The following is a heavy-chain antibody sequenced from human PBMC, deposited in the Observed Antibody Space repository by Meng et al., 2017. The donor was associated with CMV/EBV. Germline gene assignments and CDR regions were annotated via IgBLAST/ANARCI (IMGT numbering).Heavy chain of an antibody. CDR1: GFTVSSNY. V-gene: IGHV3-66*02. Sequence: GGSLRLSCAASGFTVSSNYMSWVRQAPGKGLEWVSVIYSGGSTYYADSVKGRFTISRDNSKNTLYLQMNSLRAEDTAVYYCARAEGEYQLQPCYYGMDVWGQGTTVTVSS. CDR2: IYSGGST. J-gene: IGHJ6*02. D-gene: IGHD2-2*01. CDR3: ARAEGEYQLQPCYYGMDV.